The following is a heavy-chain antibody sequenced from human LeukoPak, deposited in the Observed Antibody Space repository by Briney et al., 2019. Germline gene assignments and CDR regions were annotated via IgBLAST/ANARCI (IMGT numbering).Heavy chain of an antibody. V-gene: IGHV3-21*04. Sequence: GGSLRLSCAASGFTFSSYSMNWVRQAPGKGLEWVSSISSSSSYIYYADSVKGRFTISRDNAKNSLYLQMNSLRAEDTAVYYCAKDKAAAEGFDYWGQGTLVTVSS. CDR1: GFTFSSYS. D-gene: IGHD6-13*01. J-gene: IGHJ4*02. CDR2: ISSSSSYI. CDR3: AKDKAAAEGFDY.